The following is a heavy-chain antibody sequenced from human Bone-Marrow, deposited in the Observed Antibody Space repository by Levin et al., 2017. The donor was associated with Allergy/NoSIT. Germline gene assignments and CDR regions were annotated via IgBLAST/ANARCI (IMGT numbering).Heavy chain of an antibody. J-gene: IGHJ5*02. V-gene: IGHV1-46*01. CDR3: ARGSSGTFKSWFDP. Sequence: GASVKVSCKASGYIFTNYYMHWLRQAPGQGLEWMGIIDPTGGTTSNTQKFQGRVTMTRDTSTSTVYMELTSLQSQDTAVYYCARGSSGTFKSWFDPWGQGTLVTVSS. CDR1: GYIFTNYY. D-gene: IGHD3-10*01. CDR2: IDPTGGTT.